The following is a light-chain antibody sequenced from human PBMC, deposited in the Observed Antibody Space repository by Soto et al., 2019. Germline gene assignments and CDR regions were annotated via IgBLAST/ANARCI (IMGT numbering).Light chain of an antibody. Sequence: EIVMTQSPATLSVSPGERATLSCRASQSVGRDLAWYQQKPGQAPRLLMYGASNRAAGIPARFSGSGSGTEFTLTISSLQSEDFAVYYCQQYNNWPPHTFGQGTKLDIE. V-gene: IGKV3-15*01. CDR1: QSVGRD. CDR2: GAS. CDR3: QQYNNWPPHT. J-gene: IGKJ2*01.